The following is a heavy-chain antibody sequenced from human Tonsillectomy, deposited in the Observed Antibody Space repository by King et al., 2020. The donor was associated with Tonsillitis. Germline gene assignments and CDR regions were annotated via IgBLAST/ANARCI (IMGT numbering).Heavy chain of an antibody. CDR3: SNNQGYCSGGSCPYYYYGMDV. Sequence: QVQLVESGGGVVQPGGSLRLSCAASGFTFSSYGMHWVRQAPGKGLEWVAFIRYDGSNKYYADSVKGRFTISRDNSKKTLYLQMNSLRAEDTDVYYCSNNQGYCSGGSCPYYYYGMDVWGQGTTVTVSS. CDR1: GFTFSSYG. D-gene: IGHD2-15*01. V-gene: IGHV3-30*02. CDR2: IRYDGSNK. J-gene: IGHJ6*02.